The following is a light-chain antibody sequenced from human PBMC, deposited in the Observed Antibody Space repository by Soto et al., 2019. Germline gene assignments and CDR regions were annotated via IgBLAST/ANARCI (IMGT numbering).Light chain of an antibody. CDR2: GAS. CDR3: QQYCSSPYA. V-gene: IGKV3-20*01. CDR1: QSVSSSY. Sequence: EIVLTQSPGTLSLSPGERATLSCRASQSVSSSYLAWYQQKTGQTPRLLIYGASSRATGIPDRFSGSGSGTDFTLTISSLEPEDFAVYYCQQYCSSPYAFGQGTELEIK. J-gene: IGKJ2*01.